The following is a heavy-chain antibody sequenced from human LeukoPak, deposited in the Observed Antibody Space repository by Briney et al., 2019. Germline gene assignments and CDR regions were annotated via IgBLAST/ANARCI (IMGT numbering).Heavy chain of an antibody. CDR3: ARVWGYCSSTSCYQLPLDY. V-gene: IGHV3-33*01. J-gene: IGHJ4*02. CDR2: IWYDGSNK. CDR1: GFTFSSYG. Sequence: GGSLRLSCAASGFTFSSYGMHWVRQAPGKGLEWVAVIWYDGSNKYYADSVKGRFTISRDNSKNTLYLQMNSLRAEDTAVYYCARVWGYCSSTSCYQLPLDYWGQGTLVTVSS. D-gene: IGHD2-2*01.